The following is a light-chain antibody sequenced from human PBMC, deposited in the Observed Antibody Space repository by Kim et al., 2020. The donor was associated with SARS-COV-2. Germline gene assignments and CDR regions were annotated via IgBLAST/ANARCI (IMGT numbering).Light chain of an antibody. CDR3: QQFYNYPLT. CDR2: DAS. Sequence: SASGGDRVTLPCRASQVINNALAWYQQKPGKAPQLLIYDASTLQSGVPSRFSGGGSGADFTLTISSLQAEDFATYFCQQFYNYPLTFGGGTKLEI. V-gene: IGKV1D-13*01. J-gene: IGKJ4*01. CDR1: QVINNA.